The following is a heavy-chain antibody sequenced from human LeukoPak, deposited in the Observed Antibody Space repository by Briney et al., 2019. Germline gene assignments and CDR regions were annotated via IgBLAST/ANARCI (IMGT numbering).Heavy chain of an antibody. J-gene: IGHJ4*02. CDR2: ISNSGREI. D-gene: IGHD7-27*01. V-gene: IGHV3-11*04. Sequence: GGSLRLSCTASEFTFSDSYMTWIRQAPGKGLEWVSYISNSGREINYADSVKGRFTISRDNAMSSLYLQMNSLRVEDTAVYYCGRGHWGLDYWGQGTLVTVSS. CDR3: GRGHWGLDY. CDR1: EFTFSDSY.